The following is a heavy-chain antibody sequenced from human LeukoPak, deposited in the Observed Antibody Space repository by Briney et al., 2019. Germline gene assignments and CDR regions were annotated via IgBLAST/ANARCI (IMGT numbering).Heavy chain of an antibody. D-gene: IGHD4-23*01. J-gene: IGHJ5*02. CDR3: ATPPSVTWFDP. V-gene: IGHV3-21*01. CDR2: ISSGSHYI. CDR1: GFTFSSYT. Sequence: GGFLRLSCVASGFTFSSYTMNWVRQAPGRGLEWVSSISSGSHYIYYADSVRGRFTISRDNAENSLHLHMSSLRAEDTAVYYCATPPSVTWFDPWGQGTLVTVSS.